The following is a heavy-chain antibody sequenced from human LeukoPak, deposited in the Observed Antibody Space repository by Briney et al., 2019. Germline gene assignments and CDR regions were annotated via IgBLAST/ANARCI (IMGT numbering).Heavy chain of an antibody. Sequence: GGSLRLSCAASGFTFSSYGLHWVRQAPGKGLEWVAFIRYDGSNMYYGDSVKGRFTISRDNSKNTLYLQMNSLRAEDTAVYYCARDVLDSSGYDYYYYGMDVWGQGTTVTVSS. CDR3: ARDVLDSSGYDYYYYGMDV. V-gene: IGHV3-30*02. J-gene: IGHJ6*02. CDR2: IRYDGSNM. CDR1: GFTFSSYG. D-gene: IGHD3-22*01.